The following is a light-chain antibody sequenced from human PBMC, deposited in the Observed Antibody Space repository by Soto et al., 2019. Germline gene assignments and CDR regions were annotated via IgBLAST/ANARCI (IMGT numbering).Light chain of an antibody. V-gene: IGKV1-39*01. CDR2: GAS. J-gene: IGKJ5*01. Sequence: DIQMTQSPSSLSASVGDSVTITCRASENIDGYLNWYQQKPGKAPKPLLNGASNLQSGVPARFSGSGSGTYFTLTINTLQLEDFATYYCQQGHIYPLSFGQGTRLDIK. CDR1: ENIDGY. CDR3: QQGHIYPLS.